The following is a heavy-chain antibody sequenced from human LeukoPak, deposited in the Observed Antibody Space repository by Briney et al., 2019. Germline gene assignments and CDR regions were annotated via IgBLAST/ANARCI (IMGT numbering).Heavy chain of an antibody. Sequence: GGSLRLSCAASGFTFSSYAMHWARQAPGKGLEWVAVISYDGSNKYYADSVKGRFTISRDNSKNTLYLQMNSLRAEDTAVYYCARDSYYYDSSGYYLPGYWGQGTLVTVSS. CDR1: GFTFSSYA. V-gene: IGHV3-30-3*01. CDR2: ISYDGSNK. J-gene: IGHJ4*02. CDR3: ARDSYYYDSSGYYLPGY. D-gene: IGHD3-22*01.